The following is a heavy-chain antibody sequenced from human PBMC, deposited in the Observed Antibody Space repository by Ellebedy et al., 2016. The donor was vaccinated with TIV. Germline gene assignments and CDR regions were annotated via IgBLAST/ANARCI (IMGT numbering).Heavy chain of an antibody. Sequence: GESLKISCAASGFTFSSYGMHWVRQAPGKGLEWVAVIWYDGSNKYYADSVKGRFTISRDNSKNTLYLQMSSLRAEDTAVYYCVKGRMIVVLDNAFDIWGQGTMVTVSS. V-gene: IGHV3-30*02. J-gene: IGHJ3*02. D-gene: IGHD3-22*01. CDR1: GFTFSSYG. CDR2: IWYDGSNK. CDR3: VKGRMIVVLDNAFDI.